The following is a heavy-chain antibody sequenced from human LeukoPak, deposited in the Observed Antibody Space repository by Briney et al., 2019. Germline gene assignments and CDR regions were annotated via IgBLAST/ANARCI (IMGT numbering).Heavy chain of an antibody. V-gene: IGHV3-30-3*01. J-gene: IGHJ4*02. CDR2: ISYDGSNK. D-gene: IGHD6-13*01. CDR1: GFTFSSYA. CDR3: ARGSRGQQLVEDY. Sequence: PGRSLRLSCAASGFTFSSYAMHWVRQAPGKGLEWVAVISYDGSNKYYADSVKGRFTISRDNSKNTLYLQMNSLRAEDTAVYYCARGSRGQQLVEDYWGQGTLVTVSS.